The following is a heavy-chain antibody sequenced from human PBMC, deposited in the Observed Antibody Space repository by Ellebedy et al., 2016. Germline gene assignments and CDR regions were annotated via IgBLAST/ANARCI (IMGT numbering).Heavy chain of an antibody. J-gene: IGHJ4*02. Sequence: SETLSLXXTVSGGSVSSGSYYWNWIRQPPGKGLEWIGYIFGSTNYNPSLKSRVTISVDTSKNQFSLKLNSVTAADTAVYYCARGLVGAPVDYWGQGTLVTVSS. CDR1: GGSVSSGSYY. CDR2: IFGST. D-gene: IGHD1-26*01. V-gene: IGHV4-61*01. CDR3: ARGLVGAPVDY.